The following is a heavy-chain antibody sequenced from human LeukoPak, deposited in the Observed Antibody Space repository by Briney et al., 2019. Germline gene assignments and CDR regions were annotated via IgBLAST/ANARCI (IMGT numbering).Heavy chain of an antibody. CDR1: GYSIRSGYY. Sequence: SETLSLTCTVSGYSIRSGYYWGWIRQPPGKGLEWIGCIYQSGSTYYNPSLKSRVTISVDASKNHFSLKLSSVTAADTAVYYCARVPGPNWFDPWGQGTLVTVSS. V-gene: IGHV4-38-2*02. CDR3: ARVPGPNWFDP. CDR2: IYQSGST. J-gene: IGHJ5*02.